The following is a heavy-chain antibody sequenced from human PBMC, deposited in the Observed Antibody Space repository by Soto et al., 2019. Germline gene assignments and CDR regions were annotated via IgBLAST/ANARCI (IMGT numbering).Heavy chain of an antibody. CDR3: ARDSSHYDSSGYSNYYYYGMDV. J-gene: IGHJ6*02. D-gene: IGHD3-22*01. V-gene: IGHV3-30-3*01. CDR2: ISYDGSNK. Sequence: QVQLVESGGGVVQPGRSLRLSCAASGFTFSSYAMHWVRQAPGKGLEWVAVISYDGSNKYYADSVKGRFTISRDNSKNTLYLQMNSLRAEDTAVYYCARDSSHYDSSGYSNYYYYGMDVWGQGTTVTVSS. CDR1: GFTFSSYA.